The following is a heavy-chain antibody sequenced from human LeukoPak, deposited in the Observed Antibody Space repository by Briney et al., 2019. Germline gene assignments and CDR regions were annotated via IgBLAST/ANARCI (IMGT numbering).Heavy chain of an antibody. J-gene: IGHJ4*02. Sequence: ASVKVSCKVSGYTLTELSMHWVRQAPGKGLEWMGGFDPGDGETIYAQKFQGRVTMTEDTSTDTAYMELSSLRSEDTAVYYCATGGVKWIQLWSVYWGQGTLVTVSS. D-gene: IGHD5-18*01. CDR1: GYTLTELS. CDR2: FDPGDGET. CDR3: ATGGVKWIQLWSVY. V-gene: IGHV1-24*01.